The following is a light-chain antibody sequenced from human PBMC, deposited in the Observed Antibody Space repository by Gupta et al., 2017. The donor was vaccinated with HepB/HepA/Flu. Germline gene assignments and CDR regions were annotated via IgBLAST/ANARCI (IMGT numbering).Light chain of an antibody. CDR3: AAWDDTLNGVM. CDR1: RSNIESNT. J-gene: IGLJ3*02. CDR2: SND. V-gene: IGLV1-44*01. Sequence: SVLAQPPSVSGPPGQRVIISCSGSRSNIESNTVNWYQHLPGAAPKLLNHSNDQRPSGVPDRFSGSKSGTSASLAISGLQSEDEADYYCAAWDDTLNGVMFGGGTKLNGL.